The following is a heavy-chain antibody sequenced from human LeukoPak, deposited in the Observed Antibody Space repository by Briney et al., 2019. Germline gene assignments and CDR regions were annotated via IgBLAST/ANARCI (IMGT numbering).Heavy chain of an antibody. CDR1: GGSFSVYY. J-gene: IGHJ4*02. CDR2: INHSGST. V-gene: IGHV4-34*01. Sequence: SDTLSLTCAVYGGSFSVYYWRWIRQPPPKGLEWIGEINHSGSTNYNPSLKSRVTISVDTSKNQFSLKLSSVTAADTAVYYCARATYYYGSGSSRPFDYWGQGTLVTVSS. CDR3: ARATYYYGSGSSRPFDY. D-gene: IGHD3-10*01.